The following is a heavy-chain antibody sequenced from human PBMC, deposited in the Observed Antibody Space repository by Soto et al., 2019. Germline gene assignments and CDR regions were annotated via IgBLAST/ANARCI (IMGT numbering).Heavy chain of an antibody. J-gene: IGHJ4*02. D-gene: IGHD3-22*01. CDR1: GASISSDYYY. V-gene: IGHV4-39*01. Sequence: SETLSLTCTVSGASISSDYYYWGWIRQPPGKGLEWIGIINYRRSTYHSPSLNSRVTISVDTSKNQFSVRLTSVTAADTAVYYCARHRPSRYHVTSGYFPDYWGQGALVTVSS. CDR3: ARHRPSRYHVTSGYFPDY. CDR2: INYRRST.